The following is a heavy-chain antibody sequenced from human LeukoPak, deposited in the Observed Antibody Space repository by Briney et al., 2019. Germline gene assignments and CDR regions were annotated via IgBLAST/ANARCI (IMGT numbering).Heavy chain of an antibody. Sequence: GGSLRLSCAASGFTFSSYGMSWVRQAPGKGLEWVSSISTSSSYIHYADSVKGRFTISRDNAKNSLYLQMNSLRAEDTAVYYCARGTLNIPGEHGAFDYWGQGTLVTVSS. J-gene: IGHJ4*02. CDR1: GFTFSSYG. D-gene: IGHD1-14*01. V-gene: IGHV3-21*01. CDR3: ARGTLNIPGEHGAFDY. CDR2: ISTSSSYI.